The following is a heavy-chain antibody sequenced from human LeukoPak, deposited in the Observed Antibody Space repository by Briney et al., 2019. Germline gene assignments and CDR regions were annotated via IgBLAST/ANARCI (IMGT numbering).Heavy chain of an antibody. CDR1: GYTFTGYY. V-gene: IGHV1-2*02. J-gene: IGHJ6*02. D-gene: IGHD3-10*01. CDR2: INPNSGGT. CDR3: ARVLGFGELSYYGMDV. Sequence: ASVKVSCKASGYTFTGYYMHWVRQAPGQGLEWMGWINPNSGGTNYAQKFQGRVTMTRDTSISTAYMELSRLRSDDTAVYYCARVLGFGELSYYGMDVWGQRTTVTVSS.